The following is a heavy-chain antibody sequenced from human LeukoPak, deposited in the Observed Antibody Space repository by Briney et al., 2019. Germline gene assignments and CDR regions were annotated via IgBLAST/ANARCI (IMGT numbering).Heavy chain of an antibody. J-gene: IGHJ4*02. V-gene: IGHV1-2*02. D-gene: IGHD3-22*01. CDR3: ARDMKGHYYDSSGYHHLDY. CDR1: GYTFTGYY. CDR2: INPNSGGT. Sequence: ASVKVSCKASGYTFTGYYMHWVRQAPGQGLEWMGWINPNSGGTNYAQKFQGRVTMTRDTSISTAYMELSRLRSDDTAVYYCARDMKGHYYDSSGYHHLDYWGQGTLVTVSS.